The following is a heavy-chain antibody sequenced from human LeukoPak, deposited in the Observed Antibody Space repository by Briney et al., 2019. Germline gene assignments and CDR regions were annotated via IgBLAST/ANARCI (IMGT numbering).Heavy chain of an antibody. CDR1: GYSFTNYW. D-gene: IGHD2-15*01. CDR2: FYPGDSDT. CDR3: ARGRGGPPTNFDY. Sequence: GESLKISCQGSGYSFTNYWIAWVRQMPGKGLEWMGIFYPGDSDTRYSPSFKGQVTISDDKSITTAYLQWSSLKASDTAMYYCARGRGGPPTNFDYRGQGTLVTVSS. V-gene: IGHV5-51*01. J-gene: IGHJ4*02.